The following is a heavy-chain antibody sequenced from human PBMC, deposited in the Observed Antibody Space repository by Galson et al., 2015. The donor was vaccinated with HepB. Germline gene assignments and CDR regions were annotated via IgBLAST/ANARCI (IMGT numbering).Heavy chain of an antibody. CDR3: ARDRDYRFDY. CDR1: GYTLTNYH. V-gene: IGHV1-18*04. D-gene: IGHD4/OR15-4a*01. CDR2: ISTNSGKT. Sequence: SVKVSCKASGYTLTNYHFHWVRQAPGQGPEWMGWISTNSGKTNYVQKFQGRVTLTTDTSTTTAYLELRSLRSDDTAAYYCARDRDYRFDYWGQGTLVTVSS. J-gene: IGHJ4*02.